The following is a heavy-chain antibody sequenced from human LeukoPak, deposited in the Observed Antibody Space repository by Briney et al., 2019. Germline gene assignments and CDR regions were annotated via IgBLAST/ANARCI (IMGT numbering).Heavy chain of an antibody. CDR1: GFTFSSYA. Sequence: GGSLRLSCAASGFTFSSYAMSWVRQAPGKGLEWVSAISGSGGSTHYADSVKGRFTISRDNSKNTLYPQMNSLRAEDTAVYYCAKDDRYRGYFDYWGQGTLVTVSS. D-gene: IGHD1-26*01. CDR2: ISGSGGST. J-gene: IGHJ4*02. V-gene: IGHV3-23*01. CDR3: AKDDRYRGYFDY.